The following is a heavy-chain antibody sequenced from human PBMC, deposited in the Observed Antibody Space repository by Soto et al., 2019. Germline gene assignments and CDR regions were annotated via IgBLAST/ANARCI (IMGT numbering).Heavy chain of an antibody. D-gene: IGHD3-10*01. J-gene: IGHJ6*02. CDR2: IYYSGST. V-gene: IGHV4-39*01. Sequence: QLQLQESGPGLVMPSETLSLTCTVSGGSISITSYYWGWIRQPPGQGLEWIGNIYYSGSTYHNPSLKSRVTVAVDTTKNQFYLKVSSVTAADTAMYYCVRQSEYYYATGRAAPLYGLDVWGQGTTVTVS. CDR1: GGSISITSYY. CDR3: VRQSEYYYATGRAAPLYGLDV.